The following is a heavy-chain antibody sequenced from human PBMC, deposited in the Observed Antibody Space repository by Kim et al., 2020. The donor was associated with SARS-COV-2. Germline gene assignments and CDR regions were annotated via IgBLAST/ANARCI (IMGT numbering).Heavy chain of an antibody. Sequence: SGSTNYNPSLKSRVTISVDTSKNQFSLKLSSVTAADTAVYYCARGGLILYWGQGTLVTVSS. D-gene: IGHD2-21*02. J-gene: IGHJ4*02. CDR2: SGST. V-gene: IGHV4-34*01. CDR3: ARGGLILY.